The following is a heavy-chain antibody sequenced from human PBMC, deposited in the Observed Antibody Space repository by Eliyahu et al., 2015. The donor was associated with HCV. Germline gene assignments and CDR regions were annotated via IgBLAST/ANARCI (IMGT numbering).Heavy chain of an antibody. CDR1: GGSFSGYY. J-gene: IGHJ6*02. D-gene: IGHD5-12*01. Sequence: QVQLQQWGAGLLKPSETLSLTCAXYGGSFSGYYWSWIRQPPGKGLEWIGEINHSGSTNYNPSLKSRVTISVDTSKNQFSLKLSSVTAADTAVYYCARALRGFPLYYYYYYGMDVWGQGTTVTVSS. V-gene: IGHV4-34*01. CDR2: INHSGST. CDR3: ARALRGFPLYYYYYYGMDV.